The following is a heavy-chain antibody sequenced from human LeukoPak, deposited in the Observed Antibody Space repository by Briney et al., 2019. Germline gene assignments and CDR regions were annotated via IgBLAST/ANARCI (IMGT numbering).Heavy chain of an antibody. J-gene: IGHJ4*02. CDR2: MYTSGST. D-gene: IGHD3-10*01. CDR3: ARDTGYYFGSGNYLYYFDY. CDR1: GGSISSYY. V-gene: IGHV4-4*07. Sequence: PSETLSLTCTVFGGSISSYYWSWIRQPAGKGLEGIGRMYTSGSTNYNPSLTSRGTMSVDTSKNKCSLKLSSVTAADTAVYYCARDTGYYFGSGNYLYYFDYWGQGTLVTVSS.